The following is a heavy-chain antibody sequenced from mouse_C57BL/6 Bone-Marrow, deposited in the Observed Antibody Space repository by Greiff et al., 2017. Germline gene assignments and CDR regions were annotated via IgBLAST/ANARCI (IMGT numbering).Heavy chain of an antibody. J-gene: IGHJ3*01. CDR1: GFTFSDYY. V-gene: IGHV5-12*01. Sequence: EVQLVESGGGLVQPGGSLKLSCAASGFTFSDYYMYWVRQTPEKRLEWVAYISNGGGSTYYPDTVKGQFTISRDNAKNTLYLQMCRLKSEDTAMYYCARPGTGGAWFAYWGQGTLVTVSA. D-gene: IGHD4-1*01. CDR2: ISNGGGST. CDR3: ARPGTGGAWFAY.